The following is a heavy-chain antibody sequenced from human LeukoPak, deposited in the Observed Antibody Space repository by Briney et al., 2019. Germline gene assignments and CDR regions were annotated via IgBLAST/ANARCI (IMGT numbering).Heavy chain of an antibody. V-gene: IGHV3-23*01. Sequence: GGSLRLSCAASGFTFSSYAMSWVRQAPGKGLEWVSAISGSGGSTYYADSVKGRFTTSRDNSKNTLYLQMNSLRAEDTAVYYCANGRVPTYYYDSSGYEMDYWGQGTLVTVSS. CDR1: GFTFSSYA. J-gene: IGHJ4*02. CDR3: ANGRVPTYYYDSSGYEMDY. CDR2: ISGSGGST. D-gene: IGHD3-22*01.